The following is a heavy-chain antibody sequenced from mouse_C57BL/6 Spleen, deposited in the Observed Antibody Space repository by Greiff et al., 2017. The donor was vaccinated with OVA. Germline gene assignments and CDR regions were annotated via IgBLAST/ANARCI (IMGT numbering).Heavy chain of an antibody. Sequence: EVKLMESGPGLVKPSQSLSLTCSVTGYSITSGYYWNWIRQFPGNKLEWMGYISYDGSNNYNPSLKNRISITRDTSKNQFFLKLNSVTTEDTATYYCARSKTFDYWGQGTTLTVSS. J-gene: IGHJ2*01. CDR2: ISYDGSN. V-gene: IGHV3-6*01. CDR1: GYSITSGYY. CDR3: ARSKTFDY.